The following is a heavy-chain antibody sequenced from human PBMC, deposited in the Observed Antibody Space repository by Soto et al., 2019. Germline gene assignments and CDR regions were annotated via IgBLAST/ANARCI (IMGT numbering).Heavy chain of an antibody. V-gene: IGHV1-3*01. CDR3: TRDFQQWLANWFDP. CDR2: INAGNGST. CDR1: GYTFTSYA. Sequence: ASVKVSCKASGYTFTSYAMHWVRQAPGQRLEWMGWINAGNGSTKYSQKFQDRVTITRDTSANTAYMELSSLRSEDTAVYYCTRDFQQWLANWFDPWGQGTLVTVSS. D-gene: IGHD6-19*01. J-gene: IGHJ5*02.